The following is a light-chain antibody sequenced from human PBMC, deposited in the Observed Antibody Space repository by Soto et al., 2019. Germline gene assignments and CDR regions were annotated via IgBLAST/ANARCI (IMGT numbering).Light chain of an antibody. J-gene: IGKJ3*01. CDR3: QQRSNWRFT. CDR1: QSVSSY. V-gene: IGKV3-11*01. CDR2: DAS. Sequence: EIVLTQSPATLSLSPGESDTLSCRASQSVSSYLAWYQQKPGQAPRLLIYDASNRATGIPARFSGSGSGTDFTLNISCLEPEDFAVYYFQQRSNWRFTFVHGPKVDIK.